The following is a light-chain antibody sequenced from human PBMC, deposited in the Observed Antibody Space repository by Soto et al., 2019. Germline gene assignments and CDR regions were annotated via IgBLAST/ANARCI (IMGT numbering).Light chain of an antibody. V-gene: IGLV1-47*01. Sequence: QAVVTQPPSTSGTPGQRVTISCSGSSSNIGSNHVYWYQQFPGMAPKLLMYRSDQRPTGVPDRFSGSKSGTSGALAIGGLRSDDEADYYCSARDDSLSGVVFGGGTKLTVL. J-gene: IGLJ2*01. CDR2: RSD. CDR3: SARDDSLSGVV. CDR1: SSNIGSNH.